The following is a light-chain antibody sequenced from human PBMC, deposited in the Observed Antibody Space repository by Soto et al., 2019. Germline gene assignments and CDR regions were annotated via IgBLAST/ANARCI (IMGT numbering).Light chain of an antibody. CDR2: ASS. J-gene: IGKJ1*01. CDR3: LQDYAYPRT. Sequence: AIQMTQSPSSLSASVGDRVTITCRASQGIRNDLAWYQQRPGKAPNLLIYASSNLQSGVPSRFRGSGSGTDFTLTISSLQPVDFATYYCLQDYAYPRTFGQGTKVEI. V-gene: IGKV1-6*01. CDR1: QGIRND.